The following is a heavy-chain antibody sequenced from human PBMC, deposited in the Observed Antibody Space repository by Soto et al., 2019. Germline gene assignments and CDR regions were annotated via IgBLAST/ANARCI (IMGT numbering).Heavy chain of an antibody. V-gene: IGHV3-11*01. CDR2: NSGRDGNI. CDR3: AGDQGPNYMAV. CDR1: GFTFSDSF. J-gene: IGHJ6*03. Sequence: QVHLVESGGGLVKPGGSLRLSCASSGFTFSDSFMSWSSHSPGKGLEWPSDNSGRDGNIYYADSVRGRFTSSRDNAKNSGYLQMNSLRDEDTAVYYCAGDQGPNYMAVWGKVTTVTVS.